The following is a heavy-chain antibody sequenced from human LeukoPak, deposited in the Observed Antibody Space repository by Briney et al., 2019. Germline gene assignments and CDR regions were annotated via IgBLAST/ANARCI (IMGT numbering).Heavy chain of an antibody. Sequence: SETLSLTCTVSGGSISSYYWSWIRQPPGKGLEWIGYIYYSGSTNYNPSLKSRVTISVDTSKNQFYLTLSSVTAADTAVYYCARDNGPYCYGMDVWGKGTTVTVSS. CDR3: ARDNGPYCYGMDV. CDR1: GGSISSYY. V-gene: IGHV4-59*01. J-gene: IGHJ6*04. CDR2: IYYSGST.